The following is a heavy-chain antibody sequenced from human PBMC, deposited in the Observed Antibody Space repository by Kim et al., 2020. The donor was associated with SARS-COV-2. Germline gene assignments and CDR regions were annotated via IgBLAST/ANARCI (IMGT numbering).Heavy chain of an antibody. V-gene: IGHV3-23*01. CDR3: AKDREAKQQPKYYFDY. D-gene: IGHD6-13*01. Sequence: SVKGRFTIPRDNSKNTLYLQMNSLRAEDTAVYYCAKDREAKQQPKYYFDYWGQGTLVTVSS. J-gene: IGHJ4*02.